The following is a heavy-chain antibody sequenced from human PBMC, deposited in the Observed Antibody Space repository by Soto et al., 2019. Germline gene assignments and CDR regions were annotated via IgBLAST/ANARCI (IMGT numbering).Heavy chain of an antibody. J-gene: IGHJ4*02. Sequence: EVRLVESGGGLVQPGGSLRLSCAASGFTVSSNYLSWVRQAPGKGLEWVSIIYSSDTTYYADSVKGRFTISRDNSKNTPSLQMNSLRAEDTAVYYCARDHHLNDYWGQGILVTVSS. CDR1: GFTVSSNY. CDR3: ARDHHLNDY. CDR2: IYSSDTT. V-gene: IGHV3-66*01.